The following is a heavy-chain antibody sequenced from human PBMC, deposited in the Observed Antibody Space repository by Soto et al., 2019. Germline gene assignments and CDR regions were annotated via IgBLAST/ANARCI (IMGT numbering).Heavy chain of an antibody. CDR1: GDSVSSNSAA. J-gene: IGHJ6*03. D-gene: IGHD2-2*01. CDR2: TYYRSKWYN. V-gene: IGHV6-1*01. CDR3: ARVTDIVVVPAADRYYMDV. Sequence: SQTLSLTCAISGDSVSSNSAAWNWIRQSPSRGHEWLGRTYYRSKWYNDYAVSVKSRITINPDTSKNQFSLQLNSVTPEDTAVYYCARVTDIVVVPAADRYYMDVWGKGTTVTVSS.